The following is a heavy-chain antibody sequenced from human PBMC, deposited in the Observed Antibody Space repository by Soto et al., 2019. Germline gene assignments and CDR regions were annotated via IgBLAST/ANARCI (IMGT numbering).Heavy chain of an antibody. V-gene: IGHV4-59*08. CDR2: IYYSGST. J-gene: IGHJ4*02. CDR3: ARRYGSAIDY. CDR1: GGSIRSYY. Sequence: SETLSLTCTVYGGSIRSYYWSWIRQPPGKGLEWIGYIYYSGSTNYNPSLKSRVTISVDTSKNQFSLKLSSVTAADTAVYYCARRYGSAIDYWGQGTLVTVS. D-gene: IGHD1-26*01.